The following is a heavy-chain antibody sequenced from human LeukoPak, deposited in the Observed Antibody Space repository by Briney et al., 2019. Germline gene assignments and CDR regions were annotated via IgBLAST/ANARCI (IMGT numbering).Heavy chain of an antibody. CDR3: ARDASSWYSGGYYFDS. Sequence: GESLTLSWAASGFSFTSYGMHWVRQPQGKGQEWVAVIWDDGHNKYYAYCGESRFTVTRDNAKTTRYLPMSGLRAEDSAVDYGARDASSWYSGGYYFDSWGQGTLVTVSS. CDR1: GFSFTSYG. CDR2: IWDDGHNK. J-gene: IGHJ4*02. V-gene: IGHV3-33*01. D-gene: IGHD6-13*01.